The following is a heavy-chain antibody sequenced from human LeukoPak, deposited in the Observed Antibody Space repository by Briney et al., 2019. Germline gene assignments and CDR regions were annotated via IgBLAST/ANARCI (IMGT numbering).Heavy chain of an antibody. CDR1: GGSFSGYY. D-gene: IGHD3-22*01. CDR2: INHSGST. J-gene: IGHJ4*02. V-gene: IGHV4-34*01. Sequence: SETLSLTCAVYGGSFSGYYWSWIRQPPGKGLEWIGEINHSGSTNYNPSLKSRVAISVDTSKNQFSLKLSSVTAADTAVYYCARFTYYYDSSGYAIDYWGQGTLVTVSS. CDR3: ARFTYYYDSSGYAIDY.